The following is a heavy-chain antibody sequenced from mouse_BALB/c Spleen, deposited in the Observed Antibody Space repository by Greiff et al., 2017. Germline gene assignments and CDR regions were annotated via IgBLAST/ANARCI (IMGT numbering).Heavy chain of an antibody. Sequence: QVQLQQSGAELMKPGASVKISCKATGYTFSSYWIEWVKQRPGHGLEWIGEILPGSGSTNYNEKFKGKATFTADTSSNTAYMQLSSLTSEDSAVYYCARDQFYYYGSSYHWYFDVWGAGTTVTVSS. CDR3: ARDQFYYYGSSYHWYFDV. V-gene: IGHV1-9*01. J-gene: IGHJ1*01. CDR1: GYTFSSYW. CDR2: ILPGSGST. D-gene: IGHD1-1*01.